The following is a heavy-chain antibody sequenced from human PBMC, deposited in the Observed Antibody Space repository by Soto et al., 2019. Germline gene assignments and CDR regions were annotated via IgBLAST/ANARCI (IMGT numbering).Heavy chain of an antibody. CDR1: GGSFSGYY. Sequence: SETLSLTCAVYGGSFSGYYWSWIRQPPGKGLEWIGEINHSGSTNYNPSLKSRVTISVDTSKNQFSLKLSSVTAADTAVYYCASCYYSDSSGYMYNWFDPWGQGTLVTVSS. D-gene: IGHD3-22*01. V-gene: IGHV4-34*01. CDR3: ASCYYSDSSGYMYNWFDP. J-gene: IGHJ5*02. CDR2: INHSGST.